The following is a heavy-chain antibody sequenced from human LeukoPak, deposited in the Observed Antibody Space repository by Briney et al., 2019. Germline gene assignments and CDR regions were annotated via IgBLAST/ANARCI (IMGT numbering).Heavy chain of an antibody. V-gene: IGHV1-69*04. Sequence: GASVKVSCKASGDTFSSYAISWVRQAPGQGLEWMGRIIPSLGIANYAQKFQGRVTITADKSTSTAYMELSSLRSEDTAVYYCARSGDLAYCGGDCYGPTTWGQGTLVTVSS. J-gene: IGHJ5*02. D-gene: IGHD2-21*02. CDR2: IIPSLGIA. CDR1: GDTFSSYA. CDR3: ARSGDLAYCGGDCYGPTT.